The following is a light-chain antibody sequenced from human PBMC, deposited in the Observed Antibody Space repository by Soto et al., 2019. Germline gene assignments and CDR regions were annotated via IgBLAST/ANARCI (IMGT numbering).Light chain of an antibody. CDR2: GDS. CDR1: SSNIGAGYE. J-gene: IGLJ2*01. Sequence: QSVLTQPPSMSGVPGQRVTISCTGSSSNIGAGYEVHWYQQLPGTAPKLLIYGDSNRPSGVPDRFSGSKSGTSASLAITGLQAEAEADYHCQSYDTSLGTLIFGGGTKVTVL. CDR3: QSYDTSLGTLI. V-gene: IGLV1-40*01.